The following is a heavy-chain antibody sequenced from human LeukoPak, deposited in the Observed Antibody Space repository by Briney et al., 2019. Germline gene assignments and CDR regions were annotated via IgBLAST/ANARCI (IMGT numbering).Heavy chain of an antibody. J-gene: IGHJ1*01. D-gene: IGHD6-13*01. CDR2: FYSGGST. V-gene: IGHV3-66*01. Sequence: PGGSLRLSCAASGFTFSDNYMRWVRQAPGQGLEWVSVFYSGGSTRYADSVKGRFTISRDNSKNTLYLQLNSLRAEDTAVYFCASSSWSSEYFHYWGQGTLVTVSS. CDR1: GFTFSDNY. CDR3: ASSSWSSEYFHY.